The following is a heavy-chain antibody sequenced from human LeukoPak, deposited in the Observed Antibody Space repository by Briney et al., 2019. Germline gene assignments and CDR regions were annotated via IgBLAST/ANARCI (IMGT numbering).Heavy chain of an antibody. CDR3: AKSYYYDSSGYYYFGY. V-gene: IGHV3-23*01. Sequence: PGGSLRLSCAASGFTFSSYAMSWVRQAPGKGREWVSAISGSGGSTYYADSVKGRFTISRDNSKNTLYLQMNSLRAEDTAVYYCAKSYYYDSSGYYYFGYWGQGTLVTVSS. CDR2: ISGSGGST. J-gene: IGHJ4*02. CDR1: GFTFSSYA. D-gene: IGHD3-22*01.